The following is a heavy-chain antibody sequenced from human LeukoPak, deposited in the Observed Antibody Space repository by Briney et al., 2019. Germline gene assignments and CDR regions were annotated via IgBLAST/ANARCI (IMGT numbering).Heavy chain of an antibody. V-gene: IGHV3-66*01. J-gene: IGHJ4*02. Sequence: GGSLRLSCAASGFTVSSNYMNWVRQAPGKGLEWVSVIYSGGSTYYADSVKGRFTISRDNSKNTLYLQMNSLRAEDTAVYYCARGGPSRYYFDYWGQGTLVTVSS. CDR3: ARGGPSRYYFDY. CDR1: GFTVSSNY. CDR2: IYSGGST.